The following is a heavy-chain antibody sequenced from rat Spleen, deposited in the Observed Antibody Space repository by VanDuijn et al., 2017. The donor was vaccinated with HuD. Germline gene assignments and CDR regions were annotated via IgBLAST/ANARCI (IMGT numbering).Heavy chain of an antibody. CDR2: INSAGST. CDR1: GYSITSTYR. Sequence: EVQLQESGPGLVKPSQSLSLTCSVTGYSITSTYRWNWIRKFPGNKLEWMGYINSAGSTNYNPSLRGRISITRDASKNQFFLQVNSITTEDTATYYCATYGGYEAYWGQGVMVTVTS. V-gene: IGHV3-3*01. CDR3: ATYGGYEAY. D-gene: IGHD1-11*01. J-gene: IGHJ2*01.